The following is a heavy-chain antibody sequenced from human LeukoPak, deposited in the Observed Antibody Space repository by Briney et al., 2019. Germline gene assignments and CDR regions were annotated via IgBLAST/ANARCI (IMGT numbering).Heavy chain of an antibody. Sequence: TSETLSLTCAVSGGSISSSNWWSWVRQPPGKGLEWIGEIYHSGSTNYNPSLKSRVTISVDKSKNQFSLKLGSVTAADPAVYYCARIRALGPCGGDCEGPWGQGTLVTVSS. J-gene: IGHJ5*02. D-gene: IGHD2-21*02. CDR2: IYHSGST. V-gene: IGHV4-4*02. CDR1: GGSISSSNW. CDR3: ARIRALGPCGGDCEGP.